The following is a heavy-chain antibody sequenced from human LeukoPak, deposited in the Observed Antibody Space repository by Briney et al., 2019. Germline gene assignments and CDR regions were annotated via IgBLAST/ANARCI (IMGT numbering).Heavy chain of an antibody. D-gene: IGHD3-3*01. CDR2: IYYSGNT. Sequence: PSETLSLTCTVSGGSISSCYWSWIRQPPGKGLEWIGYIYYSGNTNYNPSLKSRVTISVDTSKNQFSLKLSSVTAADTAVYYCARRITIFGVAPPGSWFDPWGQGTLVTVSS. CDR3: ARRITIFGVAPPGSWFDP. J-gene: IGHJ5*02. V-gene: IGHV4-59*08. CDR1: GGSISSCY.